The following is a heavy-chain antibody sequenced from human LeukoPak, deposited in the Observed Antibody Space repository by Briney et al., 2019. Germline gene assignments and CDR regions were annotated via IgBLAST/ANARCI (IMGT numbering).Heavy chain of an antibody. CDR3: ARGGLTVVVPAATLDY. CDR2: INPSGGST. D-gene: IGHD2-2*01. CDR1: GYTFTSYY. V-gene: IGHV1-46*01. J-gene: IGHJ4*02. Sequence: ASVKVSCKASGYTFTSYYTHWVRQAPGQGLEWMGIINPSGGSTSYAQKFQGRVTMTRDTSTSTVYMELSSLRSEDTAVYYCARGGLTVVVPAATLDYWGQGTLVTVSS.